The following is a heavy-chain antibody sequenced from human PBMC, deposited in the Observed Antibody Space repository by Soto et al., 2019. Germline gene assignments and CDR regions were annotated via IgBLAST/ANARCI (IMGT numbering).Heavy chain of an antibody. J-gene: IGHJ6*02. CDR2: IKSKNDGGTT. CDR3: ISLAGTTHQSYYDMDI. V-gene: IGHV3-15*07. Sequence: GGSLRLSCAASGFTFSNTWMNWFRQAPGKGLEWVGRIKSKNDGGTTDFGAPVKGRFTMSTDDSENTLYLEMNSLKIEDTAVYFCISLAGTTHQSYYDMDIWDLGTTVAISS. D-gene: IGHD1-1*01. CDR1: GFTFSNTW.